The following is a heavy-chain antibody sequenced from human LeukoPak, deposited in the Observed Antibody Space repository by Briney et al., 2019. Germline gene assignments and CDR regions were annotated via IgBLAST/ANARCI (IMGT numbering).Heavy chain of an antibody. CDR1: GXXXXSYX. D-gene: IGHD3-10*01. V-gene: IGHV3-21*01. CDR2: ISRSSSYI. CDR3: ALGESTRPFDY. J-gene: IGHJ4*02. Sequence: GGSLRLSCAASGXXXXSYXXNXXRQAXXXXXXWVSFISRSSSYIYYADSVKGRFTISRDNAKNSLYLQMNSLRAEDTAVYYCALGESTRPFDYWGQGTLVTVSS.